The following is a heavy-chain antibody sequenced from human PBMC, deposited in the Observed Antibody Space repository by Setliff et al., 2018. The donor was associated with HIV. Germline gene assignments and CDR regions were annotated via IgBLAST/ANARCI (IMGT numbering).Heavy chain of an antibody. J-gene: IGHJ6*03. D-gene: IGHD3-22*01. Sequence: ASVKVSCKASGYTFSSNDINWVRQATGQGLEWMGWMNPNSGNTGYAQKFQGRVTMTRDTSISTAYMELNNLKFGDTAVYYCARARRDSYDRGGRNHYYIDVWGKGTTVTVSS. CDR2: MNPNSGNT. CDR1: GYTFSSND. CDR3: ARARRDSYDRGGRNHYYIDV. V-gene: IGHV1-8*01.